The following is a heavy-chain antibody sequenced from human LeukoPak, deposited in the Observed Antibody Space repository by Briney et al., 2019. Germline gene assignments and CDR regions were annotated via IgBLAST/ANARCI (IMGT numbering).Heavy chain of an antibody. D-gene: IGHD2-8*02. V-gene: IGHV4-38-2*02. CDR3: AGELVSSFDY. J-gene: IGHJ4*02. CDR1: GYSISSGYY. Sequence: SETLSLTCTVSGYSISSGYYWGWIRQPPGKGLEWIGSIYYSGSTYYNPSLKSRVTISVDTSKNQFSLKLSSVTAADTAVYYCAGELVSSFDYWGQGTLVTVSS. CDR2: IYYSGST.